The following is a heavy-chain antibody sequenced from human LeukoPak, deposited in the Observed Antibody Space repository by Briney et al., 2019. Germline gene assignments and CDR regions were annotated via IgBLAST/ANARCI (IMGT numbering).Heavy chain of an antibody. Sequence: GASVTVSCTASGYTFTVYYMHWVRQAPGQGREWMGWINPNSGGTNYAQKFQGRVTMTRDRSINTASMELSRLGSDDTAVYFCARGDVVVPAATEYYFDYWGQGTLVTVSS. CDR3: ARGDVVVPAATEYYFDY. CDR2: INPNSGGT. D-gene: IGHD2-2*01. V-gene: IGHV1-2*02. CDR1: GYTFTVYY. J-gene: IGHJ4*02.